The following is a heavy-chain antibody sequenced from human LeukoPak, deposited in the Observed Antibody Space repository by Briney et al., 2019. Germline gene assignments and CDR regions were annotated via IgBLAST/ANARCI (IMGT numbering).Heavy chain of an antibody. CDR3: VNPGGFYYDSSGYLQFDY. CDR1: GFTFSSYA. Sequence: PGGSLRLSCAASGFTFSSYAMSWVRQAPGNGLEWVSAISGSGGSTYYADSVKGRFTISRDNSKNTLYLQMNSLRAEDTAVYYCVNPGGFYYDSSGYLQFDYWGQGTLVTVSS. V-gene: IGHV3-23*01. D-gene: IGHD3-22*01. J-gene: IGHJ4*02. CDR2: ISGSGGST.